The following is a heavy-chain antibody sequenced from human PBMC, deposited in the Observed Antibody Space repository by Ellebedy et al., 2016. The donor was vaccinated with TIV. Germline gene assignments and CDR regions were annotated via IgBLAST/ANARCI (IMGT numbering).Heavy chain of an antibody. V-gene: IGHV3-23*01. CDR1: GFTFSNYA. CDR2: ISGSGDSS. D-gene: IGHD3-22*01. Sequence: GGSLRLXCAASGFTFSNYAMSWVRQAPGKGLEWVSAISGSGDSSYYADSVKGRFTISRDNSKNTLYLQMNSLRAEDTAVYYCARDQPYYDSSGYDYWGQGTLVTVSS. J-gene: IGHJ4*02. CDR3: ARDQPYYDSSGYDY.